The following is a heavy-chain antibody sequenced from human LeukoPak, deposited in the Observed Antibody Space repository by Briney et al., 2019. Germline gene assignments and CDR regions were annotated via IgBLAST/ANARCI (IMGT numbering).Heavy chain of an antibody. Sequence: GASVKVSCKASGGTFSSYAISWVRQAPGQGLERMGGIIPIFGTANYAQKFQGRVTITADESTSTAYMELSSLRSEDTAVYYCAKAVDKYYYYMDVWGKGTTVTVSS. CDR2: IIPIFGTA. CDR3: AKAVDKYYYYMDV. CDR1: GGTFSSYA. J-gene: IGHJ6*03. V-gene: IGHV1-69*13. D-gene: IGHD3-9*01.